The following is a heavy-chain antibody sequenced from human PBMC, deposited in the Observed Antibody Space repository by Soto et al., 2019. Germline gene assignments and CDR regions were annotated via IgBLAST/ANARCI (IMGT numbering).Heavy chain of an antibody. D-gene: IGHD4-17*01. V-gene: IGHV4-59*01. CDR3: ARVGGDDFGDSGGFDY. CDR2: IYYSGRT. J-gene: IGHJ4*02. Sequence: QVQLQESGPGLVKPSETLSLTCTVSGGSIRDYFWTWIRQPPGKGLEWIGYIYYSGRTNYNPSLKGRVSISVDTSKNRFSLQLRSVTAADTAVYYCARVGGDDFGDSGGFDYWGQGTLVTVSS. CDR1: GGSIRDYF.